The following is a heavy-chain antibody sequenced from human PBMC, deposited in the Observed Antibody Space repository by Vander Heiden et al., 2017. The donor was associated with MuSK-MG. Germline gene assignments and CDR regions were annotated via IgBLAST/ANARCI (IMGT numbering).Heavy chain of an antibody. D-gene: IGHD3-10*01. CDR3: AKEWRHDSGSYCDY. V-gene: IGHV3-23*01. CDR1: GFTFSSYA. Sequence: EVQLLESGGGLVQPGGSLILSCAASGFTFSSYAMSWVRQAPGKGLEWVSAIRGSGGSTYYADSVKGRFTISRDNSKNTLYLQMNSMRAEDTAVYYCAKEWRHDSGSYCDYWGQGTLVTVSS. CDR2: IRGSGGST. J-gene: IGHJ4*02.